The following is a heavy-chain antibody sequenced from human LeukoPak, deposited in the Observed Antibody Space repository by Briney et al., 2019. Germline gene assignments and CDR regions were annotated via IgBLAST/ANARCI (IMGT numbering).Heavy chain of an antibody. CDR2: IYYSGST. V-gene: IGHV4-59*11. CDR3: ARAGDFWSGYLFDP. J-gene: IGHJ5*02. Sequence: SETLSLTCTVSGGSISSHYWSWIRQPPGKGLEWIGYIYYSGSTNYNPSLKSRVTISVDTSKNQFSLKLSSVTAAGTAVYYCARAGDFWSGYLFDPWGQGTLVTVSS. CDR1: GGSISSHY. D-gene: IGHD3-3*01.